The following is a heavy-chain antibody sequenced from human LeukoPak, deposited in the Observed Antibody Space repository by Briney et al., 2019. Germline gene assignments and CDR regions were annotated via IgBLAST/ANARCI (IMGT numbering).Heavy chain of an antibody. CDR1: GYTFTSYG. CDR2: INPSGGST. CDR3: ARGGVVVVRTFDY. D-gene: IGHD3-22*01. Sequence: ASVKVSCKASGYTFTSYGISWVRQAPGQGLEWMGIINPSGGSTSYAQKFQGRVTMTRDTSTSTVYMELSSLRSEDTAVYYCARGGVVVVRTFDYWGQGTLVTVSS. V-gene: IGHV1-46*01. J-gene: IGHJ4*02.